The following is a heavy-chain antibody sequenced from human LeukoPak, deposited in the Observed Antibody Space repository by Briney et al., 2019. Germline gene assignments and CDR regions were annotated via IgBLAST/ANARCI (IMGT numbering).Heavy chain of an antibody. J-gene: IGHJ3*02. D-gene: IGHD5-24*01. CDR1: GGSISNYY. V-gene: IGHV4-4*07. Sequence: SETLSLTCSVSGGSISNYYWSWIRQPAGKGLEWIGRIYTSASTNYNPSLKSRVTLSVDASKNQFSLRLSSLTAADTAVYYCARGRYCSATICSGGDAFDIWGQGTVVTVYS. CDR3: ARGRYCSATICSGGDAFDI. CDR2: IYTSAST.